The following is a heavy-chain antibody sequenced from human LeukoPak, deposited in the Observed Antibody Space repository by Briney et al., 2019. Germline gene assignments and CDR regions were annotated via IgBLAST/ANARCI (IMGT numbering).Heavy chain of an antibody. CDR1: GFTFTSSA. Sequence: VASVKVSCTASGFTFTSSAVQWVRQARGQRLEWIGWIVVGSGNTNYAQKFQERVIITRDMSTSTAYMELSSLRSEDTAVYYCAAGRDDYGDYGPHWYFDLWGRGTLVTVSS. J-gene: IGHJ2*01. D-gene: IGHD4-17*01. CDR2: IVVGSGNT. V-gene: IGHV1-58*01. CDR3: AAGRDDYGDYGPHWYFDL.